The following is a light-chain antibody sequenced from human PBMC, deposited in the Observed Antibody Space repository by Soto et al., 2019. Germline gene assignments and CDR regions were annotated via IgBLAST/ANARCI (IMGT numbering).Light chain of an antibody. CDR3: QQYNSAPLT. CDR1: QSISSW. CDR2: KAS. J-gene: IGKJ4*01. Sequence: DIQMTQSPSTLSASVGDRVTITCRASQSISSWLAWYQQKPGKAPKLLIYKASTLESAVPSRFSGSGSGTEFTLTINSPQPDDFATYYCQQYNSAPLTFGGGTKVEIK. V-gene: IGKV1-5*03.